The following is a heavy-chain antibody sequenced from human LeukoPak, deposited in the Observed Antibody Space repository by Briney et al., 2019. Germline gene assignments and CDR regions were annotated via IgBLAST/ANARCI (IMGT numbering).Heavy chain of an antibody. V-gene: IGHV4-59*08. CDR2: IYYSGST. CDR3: ARLISGVGYFDY. J-gene: IGHJ4*02. D-gene: IGHD3-10*01. Sequence: SETLSVTCTVSGGSISGYYWSWIRQPPRNGLEWIGYIYYSGSTNYNPSLKSRVTISVDTSKNQFSLKLSSVTAADTAVYYCARLISGVGYFDYWGQGTLVTVSS. CDR1: GGSISGYY.